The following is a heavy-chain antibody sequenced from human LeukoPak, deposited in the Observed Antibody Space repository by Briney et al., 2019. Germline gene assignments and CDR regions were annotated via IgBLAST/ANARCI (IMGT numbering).Heavy chain of an antibody. V-gene: IGHV1-46*01. Sequence: RASVEVSCKASGYTFTRFHIHWVRQAPGQGLEWMGIIHPSSGGATSAQKFQGRLTMTRDTSTSTVYMELSSLRSEDTAVYYCARDSDASSLADPWGQGTLVTVSS. CDR1: GYTFTRFH. CDR2: IHPSSGGA. CDR3: ARDSDASSLADP. D-gene: IGHD6-6*01. J-gene: IGHJ5*02.